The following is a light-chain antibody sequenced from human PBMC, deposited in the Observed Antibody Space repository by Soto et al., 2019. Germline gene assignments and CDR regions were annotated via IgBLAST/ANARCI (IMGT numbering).Light chain of an antibody. CDR2: GAS. CDR1: QSVGSN. Sequence: IVMTQSPATLPLSPGERATLSCRASQSVGSNLAWYQQKPGQAPRLLMYGASTRATGCPPRFSGSWSGTVFALTISSPRSEDSAVCYCQQYNNWQGTFGQGTKLEIK. CDR3: QQYNNWQGT. J-gene: IGKJ2*01. V-gene: IGKV3-15*01.